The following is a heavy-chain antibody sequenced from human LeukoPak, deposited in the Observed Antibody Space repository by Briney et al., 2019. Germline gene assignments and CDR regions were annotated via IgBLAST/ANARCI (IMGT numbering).Heavy chain of an antibody. V-gene: IGHV3-30*02. CDR1: GFTFSSYG. Sequence: PGGSLRLSCAASGFTFSSYGMHWVRQAPGKGLEWVAFIRYDGSNKYYADSVKGRFTISRDNSKNTLYLQMNSLRAEDTAVYYCAADRNLFGDPNPLPLSFWGQGTLVTVFS. CDR3: AADRNLFGDPNPLPLSF. J-gene: IGHJ4*02. CDR2: IRYDGSNK. D-gene: IGHD3-10*01.